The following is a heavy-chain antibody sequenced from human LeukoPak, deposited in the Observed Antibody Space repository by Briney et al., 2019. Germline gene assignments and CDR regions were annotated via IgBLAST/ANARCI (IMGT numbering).Heavy chain of an antibody. CDR1: GXTFSSYS. J-gene: IGHJ4*02. Sequence: GGSLRLSCAASGXTFSSYSVNWVRQAPGKGLEWVSSISSSSNYIFYADSVKGRFTISRDNAKNSLFLQMNSLRAEDTGVYYCARGGFRLIDYWGQGTLVTVSS. CDR3: ARGGFRLIDY. V-gene: IGHV3-21*01. CDR2: ISSSSNYI.